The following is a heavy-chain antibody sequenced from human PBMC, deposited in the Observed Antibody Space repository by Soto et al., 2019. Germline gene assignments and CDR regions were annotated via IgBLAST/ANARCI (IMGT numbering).Heavy chain of an antibody. CDR3: AKERGTYYDFWSGYDRYTFDI. V-gene: IGHV1-8*01. CDR2: MNPNSGNT. D-gene: IGHD3-3*01. Sequence: ASVKVSCKASGYTFTSYDINWVRQATGQGLEWMGWMNPNSGNTGYAQKFQGRVTMTRNTSISTAYMELSSLRSEDTAVYYCAKERGTYYDFWSGYDRYTFDIWGQGTMVTVSS. CDR1: GYTFTSYD. J-gene: IGHJ3*02.